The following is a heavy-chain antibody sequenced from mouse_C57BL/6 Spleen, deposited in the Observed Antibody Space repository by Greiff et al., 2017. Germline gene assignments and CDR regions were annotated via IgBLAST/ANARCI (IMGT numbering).Heavy chain of an antibody. CDR2: IDPETGGT. CDR1: GYTFTDYE. D-gene: IGHD2-14*01. Sequence: QVHVKQSGAELVRPGASVTLSCKASGYTFTDYEMHWVKQTPVHGLEWIGAIDPETGGTAYNQKFKGKAILTADKSSSTAYMELRSLTSEDSAVYYCTRRGGTNYWGQGTTLTVSS. J-gene: IGHJ2*01. V-gene: IGHV1-15*01. CDR3: TRRGGTNY.